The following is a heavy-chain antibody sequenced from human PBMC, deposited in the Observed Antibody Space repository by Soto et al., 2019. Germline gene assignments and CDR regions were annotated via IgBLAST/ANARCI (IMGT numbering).Heavy chain of an antibody. D-gene: IGHD3-16*01. CDR1: GGSISSYY. CDR3: ARCGLDYGMDV. J-gene: IGHJ6*02. V-gene: IGHV4-4*07. CDR2: FYPSGKT. Sequence: NPSETLSLTCTVSGGSISSYYWCWTRQPAGKGLEWIGRFYPSGKTNYNPSLQSRLTMSADTSRNQFSLNLTSVTAADTAVYYCARCGLDYGMDVWGQGTTVTVSS.